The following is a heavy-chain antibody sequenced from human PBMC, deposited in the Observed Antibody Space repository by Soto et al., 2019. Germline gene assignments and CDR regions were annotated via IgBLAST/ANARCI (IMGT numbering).Heavy chain of an antibody. CDR3: AKAPSTLVNPGDAFDI. CDR2: IYHSGST. J-gene: IGHJ3*02. D-gene: IGHD2-2*01. V-gene: IGHV4-59*12. Sequence: SETLSLTCTVSGGSISSYSWSWIRQPPGKGLEWIGYIYHSGSTYYNPSLKSRVTISVDRSKNQFSLKLSSVTAADTAVYYCAKAPSTLVNPGDAFDIWGQGTMVTVSS. CDR1: GGSISSYS.